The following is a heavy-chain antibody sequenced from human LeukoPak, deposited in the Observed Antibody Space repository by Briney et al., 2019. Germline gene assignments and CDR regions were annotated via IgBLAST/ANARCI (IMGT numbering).Heavy chain of an antibody. CDR1: GFTFSSYA. Sequence: PGGSLRLSCSASGFTFSSYAMHWVRQAPGKGLEYVSAISSNGGSTYYADSVKGRFTISRDNSKNTLYLQMNSLRAEDTAVYYRGKPQFYDSRGSTRPDYGGQGTRVTVPS. V-gene: IGHV3-64*04. D-gene: IGHD3-22*01. CDR2: ISSNGGST. CDR3: GKPQFYDSRGSTRPDY. J-gene: IGHJ4*02.